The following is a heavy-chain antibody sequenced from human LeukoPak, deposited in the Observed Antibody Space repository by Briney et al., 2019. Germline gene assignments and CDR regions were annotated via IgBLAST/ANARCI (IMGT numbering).Heavy chain of an antibody. CDR1: GFTFSSYA. CDR3: ARLTVGELSY. J-gene: IGHJ4*02. CDR2: ISYDGSSK. D-gene: IGHD3-10*01. V-gene: IGHV3-30-3*01. Sequence: GRSLRLSCAASGFTFSSYAMHWVRQAPGKGLEWVAVISYDGSSKYYADSVKGRFTISRDNSKNTLYLQMNSLRAEDTAVYYCARLTVGELSYWGQGTLVTVSS.